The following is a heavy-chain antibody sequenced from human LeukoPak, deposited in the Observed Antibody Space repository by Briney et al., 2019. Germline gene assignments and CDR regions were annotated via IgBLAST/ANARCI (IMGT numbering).Heavy chain of an antibody. CDR2: INHSGST. CDR3: AVHYYDSSGYPIPRDCFDY. D-gene: IGHD3-22*01. CDR1: GGSFSGYY. V-gene: IGHV4-34*01. J-gene: IGHJ4*02. Sequence: PSETLSLTCAVYGGSFSGYYWSWIRQPPGKGLEWIGEINHSGSTNYNPSLKSRVTISVDTSKNQFSLKLSSVTAADTAVYYCAVHYYDSSGYPIPRDCFDYWGQGTLVTVSS.